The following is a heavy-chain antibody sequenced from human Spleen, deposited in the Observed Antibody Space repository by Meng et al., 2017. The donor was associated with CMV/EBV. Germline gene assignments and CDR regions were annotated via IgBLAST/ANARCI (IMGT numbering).Heavy chain of an antibody. D-gene: IGHD3-16*01. CDR2: INWDGIST. J-gene: IGHJ6*02. V-gene: IGHV3-43*01. Sequence: GGSLRLSCAASGFMFDEYTMHWVRQAPGKGLEWVSLINWDGISTYYADSVKGRFIIYRYNSKNSLYLQMNSLRTEDTALYYCAKDHLGGGSYYYYYGMDVWGQGTTVTVSS. CDR3: AKDHLGGGSYYYYYGMDV. CDR1: GFMFDEYT.